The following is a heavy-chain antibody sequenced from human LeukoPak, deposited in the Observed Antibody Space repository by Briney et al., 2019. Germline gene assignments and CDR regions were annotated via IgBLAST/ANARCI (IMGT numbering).Heavy chain of an antibody. CDR3: ARGPGTTPTRRFDY. CDR2: INPSGGST. Sequence: ASVKVSFKASGYTFTSYYMHLVRQAPGQGLEWMVIINPSGGSTSYAQKFQGIVTMTRDTSTSTVYMELSSLSSEDTSVYYCARGPGTTPTRRFDYWGQGTLVTVSS. V-gene: IGHV1-46*03. CDR1: GYTFTSYY. D-gene: IGHD1-7*01. J-gene: IGHJ4*02.